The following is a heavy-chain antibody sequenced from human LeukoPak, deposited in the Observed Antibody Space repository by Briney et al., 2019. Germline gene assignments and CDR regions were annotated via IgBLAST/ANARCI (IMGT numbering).Heavy chain of an antibody. CDR2: IKQDGSEK. CDR1: GFTFSSYW. CDR3: ATFPFRYSSGWSGHFDD. V-gene: IGHV3-7*01. Sequence: GGSLRLSCAASGFTFSSYWMSWVRQAPGKGLEWVANIKQDGSEKYYVDSVKGRFTISRDNAKNSLYLQMNSLRAEDTAVYYCATFPFRYSSGWSGHFDDWGQGTLVTVSS. D-gene: IGHD6-19*01. J-gene: IGHJ4*02.